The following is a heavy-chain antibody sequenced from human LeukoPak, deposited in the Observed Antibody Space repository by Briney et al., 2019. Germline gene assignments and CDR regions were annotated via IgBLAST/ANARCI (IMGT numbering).Heavy chain of an antibody. CDR3: ARDTNAGAAGMFDP. J-gene: IGHJ5*02. Sequence: SETLSLTCTVSGASISSYSWSWIRQPAGKGLEWIGRIYSSGSTKYNPSLKSRVIISVDNSKNQLSLRLSSVTAADTAVYYRARDTNAGAAGMFDPWGQGTLVTVSS. CDR1: GASISSYS. V-gene: IGHV4-4*07. D-gene: IGHD6-13*01. CDR2: IYSSGST.